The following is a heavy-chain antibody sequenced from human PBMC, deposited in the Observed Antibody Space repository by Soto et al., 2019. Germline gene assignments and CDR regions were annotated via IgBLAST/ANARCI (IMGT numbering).Heavy chain of an antibody. Sequence: QVQLVQSGAEVKKPGSSVKVSCKASGGTFSSYAISWVRQAPGQGLEWMGGIIPIFRTPDYAQKFQGRVTITEDESTITAYMELSSLRSEDTAVYYCARDKDRPRLGGNYNYIMDVWGQGTTVTVSS. D-gene: IGHD5-12*01. CDR3: ARDKDRPRLGGNYNYIMDV. CDR2: IIPIFRTP. CDR1: GGTFSSYA. V-gene: IGHV1-69*12. J-gene: IGHJ6*02.